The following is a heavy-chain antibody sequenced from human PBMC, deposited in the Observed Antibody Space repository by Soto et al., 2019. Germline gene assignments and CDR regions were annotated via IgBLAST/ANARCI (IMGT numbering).Heavy chain of an antibody. CDR2: IYSGGST. Sequence: GGLRLSCAASGFTVSSNYMSWVRQAPGKGLEWVSVIYSGGSTYYADSVKGRFTISRDNSKNTLYLQMNSLRAEDTDVYYCETDLLGYSYGSFDYWGQGTLVTVSS. J-gene: IGHJ4*02. CDR3: ETDLLGYSYGSFDY. V-gene: IGHV3-66*01. CDR1: GFTVSSNY. D-gene: IGHD5-18*01.